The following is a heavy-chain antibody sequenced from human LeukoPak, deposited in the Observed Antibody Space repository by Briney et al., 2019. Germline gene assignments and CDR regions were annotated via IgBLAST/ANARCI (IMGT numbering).Heavy chain of an antibody. CDR3: ARDSFTIFGVIDY. CDR2: ISSNGGST. J-gene: IGHJ4*02. V-gene: IGHV3-64*01. Sequence: PGGALRLSCAASGVTFSSYAMHWVRQAPGKGLEYVSAISSNGGSTYYANSVKGRFTISRDNSKNTLYLQMGSLRAEDMAVYYCARDSFTIFGVIDYWGQGTLVTVSS. D-gene: IGHD3-3*01. CDR1: GVTFSSYA.